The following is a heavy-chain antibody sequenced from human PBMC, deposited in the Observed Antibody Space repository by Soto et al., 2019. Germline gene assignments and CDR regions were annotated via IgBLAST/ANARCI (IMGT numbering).Heavy chain of an antibody. Sequence: SVKVSCKASGGTFSSYAISWVRQAPGQGLEWMGGIIPIFGTANYAQKFQGRVTITADESTSTAYMELSSLRSEDTAVYYCATSSGIAVAGTVDYYYGMDVWGQGTTVTVSS. D-gene: IGHD6-19*01. CDR1: GGTFSSYA. V-gene: IGHV1-69*13. J-gene: IGHJ6*02. CDR3: ATSSGIAVAGTVDYYYGMDV. CDR2: IIPIFGTA.